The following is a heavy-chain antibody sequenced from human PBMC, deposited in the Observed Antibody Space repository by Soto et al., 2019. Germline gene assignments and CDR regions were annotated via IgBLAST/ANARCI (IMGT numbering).Heavy chain of an antibody. Sequence: QVQLVQSGAEVRKPGASVTVSCKASGYTFTSYAMHWVRQAPGQRLELMGWINAGNGNTKYSQKFQGTVTITRDTSGNTGDMDRSSLTSEDSAVYYCARDPCSGGICYSSAFDIWGQGTMVTVSS. CDR3: ARDPCSGGICYSSAFDI. V-gene: IGHV1-3*01. J-gene: IGHJ3*02. D-gene: IGHD2-15*01. CDR1: GYTFTSYA. CDR2: INAGNGNT.